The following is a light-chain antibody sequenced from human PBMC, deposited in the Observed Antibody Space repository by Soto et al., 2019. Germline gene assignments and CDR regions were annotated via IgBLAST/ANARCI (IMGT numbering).Light chain of an antibody. J-gene: IGKJ5*01. Sequence: EIAMTQSPDTLSVSPGERATLSCRASQSVSSNLAWYQQKPGQAPRLFIYGASTRATGIPARFSGSGSGTEFTLTISSLQSEDFAVYYCQQYNNWPAITFGQGTRLEIK. CDR1: QSVSSN. CDR3: QQYNNWPAIT. V-gene: IGKV3D-15*01. CDR2: GAS.